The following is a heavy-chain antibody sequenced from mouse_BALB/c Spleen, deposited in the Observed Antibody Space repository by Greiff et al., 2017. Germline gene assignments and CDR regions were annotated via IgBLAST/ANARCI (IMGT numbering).Heavy chain of an antibody. D-gene: IGHD1-1*01. CDR1: GYTFTSYW. Sequence: VKLMESGAELAKPGASVKMSCKASGYTFTSYWMHWVKQRPGQGLEWIGYINPSTGYTEYNQKFKDKATLTADKSSSTAYMQLSSLTSEDSAVYYCARGAHGSSYYFDYWGQGTTLTVSS. CDR2: INPSTGYT. CDR3: ARGAHGSSYYFDY. J-gene: IGHJ2*01. V-gene: IGHV1-7*01.